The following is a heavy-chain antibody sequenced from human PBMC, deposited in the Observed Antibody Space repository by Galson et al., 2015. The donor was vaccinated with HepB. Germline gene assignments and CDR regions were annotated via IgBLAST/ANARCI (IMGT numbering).Heavy chain of an antibody. CDR2: ISAYNGNT. CDR3: ARTTGYGGNFRSLWNFDL. D-gene: IGHD4-23*01. CDR1: GYTFTSYG. Sequence: SVKVSCKASGYTFTSYGISWVRQAPGQGLEWMGWISAYNGNTNFAQKLQGRVTMTTDTSTSTAYMELRSLRSDDSAVYYCARTTGYGGNFRSLWNFDLWGRGTLVTVSS. V-gene: IGHV1-18*01. J-gene: IGHJ2*01.